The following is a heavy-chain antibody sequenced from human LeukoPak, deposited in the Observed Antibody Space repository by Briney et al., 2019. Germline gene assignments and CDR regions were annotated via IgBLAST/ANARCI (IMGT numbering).Heavy chain of an antibody. CDR2: IYYSGST. D-gene: IGHD1-26*01. J-gene: IGHJ4*02. CDR1: GGSISISSYY. Sequence: SETLSLTCTVSGGSISISSYYWGSIRQPPGKGLEWIGTIYYSGSTYYNPSLKSRVTISVDTSKNQFSLKLSSVTAADTAVYYCARQGSGNYLSPVNYWGQGTLVTASS. CDR3: ARQGSGNYLSPVNY. V-gene: IGHV4-39*01.